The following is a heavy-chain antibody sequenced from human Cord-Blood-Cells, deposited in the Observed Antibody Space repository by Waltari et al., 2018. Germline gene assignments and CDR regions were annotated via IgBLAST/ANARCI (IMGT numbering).Heavy chain of an antibody. V-gene: IGHV3-7*01. CDR2: KKQEGSEK. Sequence: EVQLVESGGGLVQPGGSLRLSCAASGFTFSCVWRSWVRQAPGEGLEGGAKKKQEGSEKSYVDAMNGRFTIARDNAKKSLYLQMNSLRAEDTAVYYCARDSGSYYWFDPWGQGTLVTVSS. CDR1: GFTFSCVW. J-gene: IGHJ5*02. D-gene: IGHD1-26*01. CDR3: ARDSGSYYWFDP.